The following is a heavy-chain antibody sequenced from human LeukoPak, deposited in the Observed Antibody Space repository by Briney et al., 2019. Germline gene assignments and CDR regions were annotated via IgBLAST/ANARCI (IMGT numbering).Heavy chain of an antibody. CDR3: ARVHGDYTGSFDY. J-gene: IGHJ4*02. CDR2: IYYSGST. V-gene: IGHV4-31*03. Sequence: SQTLSLTCTVSGGSISSGGYYWSWIRQHPGKGREWIGYIYYSGSTYYNPSLKSRITIYVDTSKNQFSLKLGSVTAAGTAVYYCARVHGDYTGSFDYWGQGTLVSVSS. D-gene: IGHD4-17*01. CDR1: GGSISSGGYY.